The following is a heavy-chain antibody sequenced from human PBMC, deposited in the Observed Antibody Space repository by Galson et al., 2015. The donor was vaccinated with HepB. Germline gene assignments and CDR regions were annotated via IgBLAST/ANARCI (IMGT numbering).Heavy chain of an antibody. Sequence: SVKVSCKASGVTFTIYPINWVRQAPGQRLEWMGAIIPVLGVATYTHKLQGKVTLTADRSTTTSYMELTSLTSEDTAVYYCARGIAVAGRRRSYFDSWGQGTLVTVS. CDR2: IIPVLGVA. CDR3: ARGIAVAGRRRSYFDS. V-gene: IGHV1-69*10. J-gene: IGHJ4*02. CDR1: GVTFTIYP. D-gene: IGHD6-19*01.